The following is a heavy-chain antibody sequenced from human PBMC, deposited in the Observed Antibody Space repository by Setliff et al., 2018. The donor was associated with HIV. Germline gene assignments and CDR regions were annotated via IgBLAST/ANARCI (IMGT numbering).Heavy chain of an antibody. J-gene: IGHJ6*03. CDR3: ARDQEHIIVVSATGNMPGYLHYYYMDV. CDR2: ISSRGGSV. D-gene: IGHD2-2*01. Sequence: GGSLRLSCAASGFTFSDYYMNWVRQAPGKGLEWVSSISSRGGSVYYADSVRGRFTISRDNANNLLYLQMNSLRAEDTAVYYCARDQEHIIVVSATGNMPGYLHYYYMDVWGKGSTVTVSS. V-gene: IGHV3-21*01. CDR1: GFTFSDYY.